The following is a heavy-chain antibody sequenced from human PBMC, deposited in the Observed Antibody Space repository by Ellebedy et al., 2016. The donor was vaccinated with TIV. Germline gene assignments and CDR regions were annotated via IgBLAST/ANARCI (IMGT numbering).Heavy chain of an antibody. CDR2: INPLSGHT. V-gene: IGHV1-18*04. J-gene: IGHJ2*01. D-gene: IGHD3-10*01. CDR1: GYSLSDYY. CDR3: ARSRLGGGHWYFDF. Sequence: ASVKVSXXASGYSLSDYYVHWVRQAPGQGLEWMGWINPLSGHTKYAQKFQDRVVVTTETATSTVYMELRSLRSDDTAVYYCARSRLGGGHWYFDFWGRGTLVTVSS.